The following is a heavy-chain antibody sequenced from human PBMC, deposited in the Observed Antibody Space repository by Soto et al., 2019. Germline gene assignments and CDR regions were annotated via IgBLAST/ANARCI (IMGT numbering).Heavy chain of an antibody. CDR2: IDSTGRYI. CDR3: ATDGAAGSGMGV. D-gene: IGHD6-13*01. CDR1: GLTFSTFG. Sequence: EVQLVESGGGLVKPGGSLRLSCAASGLTFSTFGMNWVRQTPGKGLEWVSSIDSTGRYIDYGDSVSGRLTISRDNARSLLFLQMHRLTGEDTAVYYCATDGAAGSGMGVWGQGTTVIVSS. V-gene: IGHV3-21*06. J-gene: IGHJ6*02.